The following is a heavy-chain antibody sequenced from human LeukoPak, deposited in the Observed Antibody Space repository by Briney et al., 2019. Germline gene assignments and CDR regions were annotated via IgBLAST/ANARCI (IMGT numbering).Heavy chain of an antibody. CDR2: IYTSGST. Sequence: TPSETLSLTCTVSGGSISSYYWSWIRQPAGEGLEWIGRIYTSGSTNYNPSLKSRVTMSVDTSKNQFSLKLSSVTAADTAVYYCARDGGNDSSGYFYYFDYWGQGTLVTVSS. CDR3: ARDGGNDSSGYFYYFDY. J-gene: IGHJ4*02. V-gene: IGHV4-4*07. D-gene: IGHD3-22*01. CDR1: GGSISSYY.